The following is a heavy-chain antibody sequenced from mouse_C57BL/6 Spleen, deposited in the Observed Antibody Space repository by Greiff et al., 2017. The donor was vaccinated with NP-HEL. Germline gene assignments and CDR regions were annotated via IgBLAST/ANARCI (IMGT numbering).Heavy chain of an antibody. Sequence: QVQLLQSGPELVRPGVSVKISCTGSGYTFTDYAMHWVHQSPAKSLEWIGVISTYYGYASYTQKFKDKATMTVDKTSSTEYMELARLTSEDSACYYCEREYGKNYWGQGTTLTVSS. V-gene: IGHV1-67*01. CDR2: ISTYYGYA. CDR3: EREYGKNY. D-gene: IGHD2-10*02. CDR1: GYTFTDYA. J-gene: IGHJ2*01.